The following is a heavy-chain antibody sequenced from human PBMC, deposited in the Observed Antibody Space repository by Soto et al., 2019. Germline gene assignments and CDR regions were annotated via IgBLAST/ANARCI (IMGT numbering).Heavy chain of an antibody. Sequence: GGSLRLSCAASAVTFTGFGMHWVRQAPGKGLEWVAVIRFDGSNTYYADSVKGRFTISRDNPKNMLYLQMNSLRAEDTAIYYCARDGVETITSFGYFDYWGRGTWVTVS. CDR2: IRFDGSNT. CDR1: AVTFTGFG. CDR3: ARDGVETITSFGYFDY. J-gene: IGHJ4*02. V-gene: IGHV3-33*01. D-gene: IGHD5-18*01.